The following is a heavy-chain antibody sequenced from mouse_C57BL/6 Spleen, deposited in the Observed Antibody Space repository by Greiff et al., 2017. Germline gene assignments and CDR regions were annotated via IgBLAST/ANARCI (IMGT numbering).Heavy chain of an antibody. J-gene: IGHJ4*01. Sequence: EVKLMESGGGLVKPGGSLKLSCAASGFTFSSYAMSWVRQTPEKRLEWVATISDGGSYTYYPNNVKGRFTISRDNAKNNLYLQMSHLKSEDTAMYYSARERVYGNAAMDYWGQGTSVTVST. D-gene: IGHD2-1*01. CDR2: ISDGGSYT. CDR1: GFTFSSYA. CDR3: ARERVYGNAAMDY. V-gene: IGHV5-4*01.